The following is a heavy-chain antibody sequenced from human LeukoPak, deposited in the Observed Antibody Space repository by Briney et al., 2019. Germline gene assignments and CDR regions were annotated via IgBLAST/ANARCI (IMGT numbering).Heavy chain of an antibody. V-gene: IGHV1-2*02. CDR2: INPNSGGT. Sequence: GASVKVSCKASGYTFTGYYMHWVRQAPGQGLEWMGWINPNSGGTNYAQKFQGRVTMTRDTSISTAYMELSRLRSDDTAVYYCARSPPIVVVAQQRNWFDPWGQGTLVTVSS. J-gene: IGHJ5*02. CDR1: GYTFTGYY. CDR3: ARSPPIVVVAQQRNWFDP. D-gene: IGHD2-21*01.